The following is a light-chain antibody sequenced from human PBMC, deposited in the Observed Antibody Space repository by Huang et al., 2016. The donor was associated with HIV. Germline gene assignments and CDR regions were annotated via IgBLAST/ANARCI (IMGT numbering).Light chain of an antibody. CDR1: LSVSTN. V-gene: IGKV3-15*01. Sequence: ERVMTQSPATVSLSPGERATLSCRASLSVSTNVAWYQQRPGQTPRLLIYGASPSATGIPARFSVGGSEAEFTLTISSLQSEDFAVYYCQQYDNWPLTVGGGTKVQIK. CDR2: GAS. J-gene: IGKJ4*01. CDR3: QQYDNWPLT.